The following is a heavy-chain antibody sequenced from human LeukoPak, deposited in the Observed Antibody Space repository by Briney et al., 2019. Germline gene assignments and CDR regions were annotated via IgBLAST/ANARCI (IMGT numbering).Heavy chain of an antibody. Sequence: NPSETLSLTCAVYGGSFSGYYWSWIRQPPGKGLEWIGEINHSGSTNYNPSLKSRVTISVDTSKNQFSLKLSSVTAADTAVYYCARAKTGWAYYFDCWGQGTLVTVSS. J-gene: IGHJ4*02. CDR3: ARAKTGWAYYFDC. D-gene: IGHD1-26*01. V-gene: IGHV4-34*01. CDR2: INHSGST. CDR1: GGSFSGYY.